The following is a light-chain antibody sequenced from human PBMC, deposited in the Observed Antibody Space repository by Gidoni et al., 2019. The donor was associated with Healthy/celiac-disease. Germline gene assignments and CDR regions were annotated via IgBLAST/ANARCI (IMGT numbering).Light chain of an antibody. CDR1: QDISKY. Sequence: DIQMTQSPSSLSASVGDRVTITCQARQDISKYLNWYQQKPGKAAKLLIDDASHWETGGPSRFSGSGSGTDFTFTIGSLQPEDIATCYWQQYDNLTFGGGTKVEIK. CDR2: DAS. CDR3: QQYDNLT. V-gene: IGKV1-33*01. J-gene: IGKJ4*01.